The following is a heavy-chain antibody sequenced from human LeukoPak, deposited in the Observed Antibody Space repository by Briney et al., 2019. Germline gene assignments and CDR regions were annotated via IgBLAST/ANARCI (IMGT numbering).Heavy chain of an antibody. CDR2: ISYDGSNK. J-gene: IGHJ4*02. Sequence: GGSLRLSCAASGFTFRSYWMSWVRQAPGKGLEWVAVISYDGSNKYYADSVKGRFTISRDNSKNTLYLQMNSLRAEDTAVYYCAKDQYGDSMFDYWGQGTLVTVSS. CDR1: GFTFRSYW. V-gene: IGHV3-30*18. CDR3: AKDQYGDSMFDY. D-gene: IGHD4-17*01.